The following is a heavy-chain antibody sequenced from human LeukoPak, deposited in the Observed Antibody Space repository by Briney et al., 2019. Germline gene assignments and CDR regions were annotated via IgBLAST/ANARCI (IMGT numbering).Heavy chain of an antibody. CDR3: ARGGTAMVTSFDY. D-gene: IGHD5-18*01. J-gene: IGHJ4*02. CDR1: GFTVSSNY. CDR2: IYSGGST. V-gene: IGHV3-53*04. Sequence: GGSLRLSCAASGFTVSSNYMSWVRQAPGKGLEWVSVIYSGGSTYYADSVKGQFTISRHNSKNTLYLQMNSLRAEDTAVYYCARGGTAMVTSFDYWGQGTLVTVSS.